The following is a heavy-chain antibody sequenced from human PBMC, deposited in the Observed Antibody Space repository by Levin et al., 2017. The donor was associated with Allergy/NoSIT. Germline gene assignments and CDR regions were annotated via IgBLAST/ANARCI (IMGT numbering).Heavy chain of an antibody. J-gene: IGHJ4*02. V-gene: IGHV3-13*04. Sequence: GGSLRLSCAASGFTFSSYDMHWVRQATGKGLEWVSAIGTAGDTYYPGSMKVLFPISRENAKNSLYLQMNSLRAGDTAVYYCARVSSRRGFDYWGQGTLVTVSS. CDR3: ARVSSRRGFDY. CDR1: GFTFSSYD. CDR2: IGTAGDT. D-gene: IGHD6-19*01.